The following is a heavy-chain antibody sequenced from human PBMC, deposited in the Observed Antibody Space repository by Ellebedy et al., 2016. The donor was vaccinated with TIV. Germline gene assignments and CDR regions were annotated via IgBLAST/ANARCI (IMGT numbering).Heavy chain of an antibody. V-gene: IGHV1-69*13. CDR2: TIPMFGRA. D-gene: IGHD3-22*01. CDR3: AKVLRGISGYDSKDNRDYRYGMDV. Sequence: SVKVSCKASGGTFSTDAISWVRQAPGRGLEWVGGTIPMFGRAYYPQKFQGSVTITADESTSPAYMAVSSLRSAETAVYYSAKVLRGISGYDSKDNRDYRYGMDVWGQGTTVTVSS. CDR1: GGTFSTDA. J-gene: IGHJ6*02.